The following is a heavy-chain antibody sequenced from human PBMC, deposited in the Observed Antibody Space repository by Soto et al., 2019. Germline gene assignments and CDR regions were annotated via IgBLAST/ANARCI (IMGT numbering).Heavy chain of an antibody. J-gene: IGHJ4*02. CDR2: ISYDGNNK. D-gene: IGHD3-22*01. CDR3: AKERYYYDSSGPGDY. V-gene: IGHV3-30*18. CDR1: GFTFSSYG. Sequence: QVQLGESGGGVVQPGRSLRLSCAASGFTFSSYGMHWVRQAPGKGLEWVAIISYDGNNKYYADSVKGRFTISRDNSKNTLYLQMNSLRAEDTAVYYCAKERYYYDSSGPGDYWGQGPLVTVSS.